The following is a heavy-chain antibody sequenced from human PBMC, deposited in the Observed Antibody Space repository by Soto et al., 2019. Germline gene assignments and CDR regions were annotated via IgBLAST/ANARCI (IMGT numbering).Heavy chain of an antibody. CDR3: ARENDFWSGYANSGVFDY. CDR2: IIPIFGTA. J-gene: IGHJ4*02. Sequence: SVKVSCKASGGTFSSYAISWVRQAPGQGLEWMGGIIPIFGTAKYAQKFQGRVTITADKSTSTAYMELSSLRSEDTAVYYCARENDFWSGYANSGVFDYWGQGTLVTVSS. V-gene: IGHV1-69*06. CDR1: GGTFSSYA. D-gene: IGHD3-3*01.